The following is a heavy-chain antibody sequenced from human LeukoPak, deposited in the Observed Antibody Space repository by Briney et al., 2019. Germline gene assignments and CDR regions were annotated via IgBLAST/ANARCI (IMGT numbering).Heavy chain of an antibody. J-gene: IGHJ4*02. D-gene: IGHD6-19*01. CDR3: AREEQWLVWRGYFDY. Sequence: SSVKVSCKASGGTFSSYAISWVRQAPGQGLEWMGRIIPILGTANYAQKFQGRVTITADKSTSTAYMELSSLRSEDTAVYYCAREEQWLVWRGYFDYWGQGTLVTVSS. CDR2: IIPILGTA. V-gene: IGHV1-69*04. CDR1: GGTFSSYA.